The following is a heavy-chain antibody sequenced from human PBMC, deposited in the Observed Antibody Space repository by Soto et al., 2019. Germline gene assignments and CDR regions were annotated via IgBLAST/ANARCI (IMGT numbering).Heavy chain of an antibody. V-gene: IGHV3-23*01. CDR3: AKGKSHTLFGVNTLFDY. CDR1: GFTFNSYA. J-gene: IGHJ4*02. D-gene: IGHD3-3*01. CDR2: ISGNGGTT. Sequence: PGGSLRLSCAASGFTFNSYAMSWVRQASGKGLEWVSLISGNGGTTNYGDSVKGRFTISRDNSKKKLYLQMDSLRAEDTAVYYCAKGKSHTLFGVNTLFDYWGQGTLVTVSS.